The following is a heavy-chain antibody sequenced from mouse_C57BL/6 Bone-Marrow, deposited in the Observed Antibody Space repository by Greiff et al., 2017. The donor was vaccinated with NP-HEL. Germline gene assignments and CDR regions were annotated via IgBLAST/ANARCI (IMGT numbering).Heavy chain of an antibody. D-gene: IGHD2-3*01. J-gene: IGHJ2*01. CDR3: ARWLLPSFDY. CDR1: GYAFSSYW. Sequence: VQRVESGAELVKPGASVKISCKASGYAFSSYWMNWVKQRPGKGLEWIGQIYPGDGDTNYNGKFKGKATLTADKSSSTAYMQLSSLTSEDSAVYFCARWLLPSFDYWGQGTTLTVSS. V-gene: IGHV1-80*01. CDR2: IYPGDGDT.